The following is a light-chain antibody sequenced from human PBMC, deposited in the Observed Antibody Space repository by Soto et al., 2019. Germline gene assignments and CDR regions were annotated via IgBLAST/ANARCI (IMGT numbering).Light chain of an antibody. Sequence: EIVLTQSPGTLSLSPGERATLSCRASQSVSSYLAWYQQKPGQAPRLLIYDASNRATGIPARFSGSGSGTDFTLTISSLEPEDFAVYYCQQRSNWPRTFVQGTKVDIK. V-gene: IGKV3-11*01. CDR3: QQRSNWPRT. CDR1: QSVSSY. J-gene: IGKJ1*01. CDR2: DAS.